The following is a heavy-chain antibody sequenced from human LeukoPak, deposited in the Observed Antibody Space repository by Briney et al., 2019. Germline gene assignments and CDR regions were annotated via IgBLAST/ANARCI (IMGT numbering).Heavy chain of an antibody. D-gene: IGHD3-3*01. CDR3: ARDSETYYDFWSGYLYYFDY. V-gene: IGHV3-7*01. J-gene: IGHJ4*02. CDR1: GFTFSSFS. Sequence: GGSLRLSCAASGFTFSSFSMSWVRQAPGKGLEWVANIKQDGSEKYYVDSVKGRFTISRDNAKNSLYLQMNSLRAEDTAVYYCARDSETYYDFWSGYLYYFDYWGQGTLVTVSS. CDR2: IKQDGSEK.